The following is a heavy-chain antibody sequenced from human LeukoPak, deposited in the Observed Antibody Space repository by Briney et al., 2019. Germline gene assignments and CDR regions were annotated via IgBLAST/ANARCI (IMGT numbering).Heavy chain of an antibody. Sequence: ASVKVSCKASGNTFTSYGISWVRQAPGQGLEWMGWISAYNGNTNYAQKLQGRVTMTTDTSTSTAYMELRSLRSDDTAVYYCARDSYGDYYFDYWGQGTLVTVSS. CDR3: ARDSYGDYYFDY. J-gene: IGHJ4*02. CDR2: ISAYNGNT. D-gene: IGHD4-17*01. V-gene: IGHV1-18*01. CDR1: GNTFTSYG.